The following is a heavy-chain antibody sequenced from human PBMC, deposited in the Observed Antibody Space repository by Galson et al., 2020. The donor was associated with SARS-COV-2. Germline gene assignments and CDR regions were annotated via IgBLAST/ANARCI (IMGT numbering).Heavy chain of an antibody. CDR2: IRSKTYGRTT. J-gene: IGHJ4*02. V-gene: IGHV3-49*03. Sequence: GGSLRLSCTASGFTFDDYAMGWFRQGPGKGLEWVSFIRSKTYGRTTEYAASVKGRFTISRDDSKSIVYLEMNSLTTEDTGVYYCTRDRGAAGSTAGYWGQGTQATVSS. D-gene: IGHD6-13*01. CDR1: GFTFDDYA. CDR3: TRDRGAAGSTAGY.